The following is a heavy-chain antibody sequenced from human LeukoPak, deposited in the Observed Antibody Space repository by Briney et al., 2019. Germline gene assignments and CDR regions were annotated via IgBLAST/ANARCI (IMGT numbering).Heavy chain of an antibody. J-gene: IGHJ4*02. D-gene: IGHD5-12*01. Sequence: GGSLRLSCAASGFIFSDYYMSWMRQAPGKGLEWLSYIDGSSSRTNYADSVKGRFTISRDNVKNSLYLQMNSLRAEDTAVYYCARGGSRGYSGYDSNWGQGTLVTVSS. V-gene: IGHV3-11*05. CDR2: IDGSSSRT. CDR1: GFIFSDYY. CDR3: ARGGSRGYSGYDSN.